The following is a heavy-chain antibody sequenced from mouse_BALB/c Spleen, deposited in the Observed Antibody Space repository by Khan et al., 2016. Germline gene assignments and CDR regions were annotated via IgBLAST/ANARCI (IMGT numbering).Heavy chain of an antibody. CDR3: ARDHGNYDKAMDY. J-gene: IGHJ4*01. V-gene: IGHV7-3*02. CDR2: IRNKANGYTT. Sequence: EVELVESGGGLVQPGGSLRLSCATSGFTFTDYYMSWVRQPPGKALEWLGFIRNKANGYTTEYSASVKGRFTISRDNYQSILYLQMNTLRAEDSATYYCARDHGNYDKAMDYWGQGTSVTVSS. CDR1: GFTFTDYY. D-gene: IGHD2-1*01.